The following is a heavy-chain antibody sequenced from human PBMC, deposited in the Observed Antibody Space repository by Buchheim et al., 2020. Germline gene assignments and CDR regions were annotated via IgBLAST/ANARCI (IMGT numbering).Heavy chain of an antibody. CDR2: ISYAGSNK. V-gene: IGHV3-30*04. J-gene: IGHJ6*02. D-gene: IGHD3-3*01. CDR3: ARDPSTYYDFWSGSTHGGGMDV. Sequence: QVQLVESGGGVVQPGRSLRLSCAASGFTFSSYAMHWVRQAPGKGLEWVAVISYAGSNKYYADSVKGRFTISRDNSKNTLYLQMNSLGAEDTAVYDCARDPSTYYDFWSGSTHGGGMDVWGQGTT. CDR1: GFTFSSYA.